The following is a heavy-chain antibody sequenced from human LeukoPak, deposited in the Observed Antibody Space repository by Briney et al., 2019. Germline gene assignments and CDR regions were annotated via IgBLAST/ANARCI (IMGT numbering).Heavy chain of an antibody. V-gene: IGHV3-74*01. CDR2: INSDGSST. CDR1: GFTFSSYW. Sequence: GGSLRLSCAASGFTFSSYWMHWVRQAPGKGLVWVSRINSDGSSTSYADSVKGRFTISRDNAKNSLYLQMNSLRAEDTAVYYCAREAQPYYYDSSGYGYWGQGTLVTVSS. CDR3: AREAQPYYYDSSGYGY. J-gene: IGHJ4*02. D-gene: IGHD3-22*01.